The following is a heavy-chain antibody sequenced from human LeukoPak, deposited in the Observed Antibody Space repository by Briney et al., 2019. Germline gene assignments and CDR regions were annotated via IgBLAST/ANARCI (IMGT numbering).Heavy chain of an antibody. CDR2: IKQDGSEK. J-gene: IGHJ4*02. V-gene: IGHV3-7*01. CDR1: GFTFTSYA. Sequence: GGSLRLSCAASGFTFTSYAMSWVRQAPGKGLEWVANIKQDGSEKYYVDSVKGRFTISRDNAKNSLYLQMNSLRAEDTAVYYCARDVGGGYFDYWGQGTLVTVSS. D-gene: IGHD1-26*01. CDR3: ARDVGGGYFDY.